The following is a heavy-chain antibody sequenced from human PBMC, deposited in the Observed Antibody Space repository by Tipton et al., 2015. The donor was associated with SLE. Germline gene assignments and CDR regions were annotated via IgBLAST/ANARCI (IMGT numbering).Heavy chain of an antibody. CDR2: INHSGGT. CDR3: ARLIAVAGKNY. J-gene: IGHJ4*02. Sequence: LRLSCAVYGGSFSGYYWSWIRQPPGKGLEWIGEINHSGGTNYNPSLKSRVTISVDTSKNQFSLKLSSVTAADTAVYYCARLIAVAGKNYWGQGTLVTVSA. V-gene: IGHV4-34*01. CDR1: GGSFSGYY. D-gene: IGHD6-19*01.